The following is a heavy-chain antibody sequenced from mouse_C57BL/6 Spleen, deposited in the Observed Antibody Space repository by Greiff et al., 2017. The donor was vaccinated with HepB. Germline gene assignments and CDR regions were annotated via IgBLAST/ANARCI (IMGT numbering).Heavy chain of an antibody. J-gene: IGHJ2*01. CDR2: IYPGDGDT. V-gene: IGHV1-82*01. CDR3: AREATTVPYYFDY. Sequence: QVQLQQSGPELVKPGASVKISCKASGYAFSSSWMNWVKQRPGKGLEWIGRIYPGDGDTNYNGKFKGKATLTADKSSSTAYMQLSSLTSEDSAVYFCAREATTVPYYFDYWGQGTTLTVSS. D-gene: IGHD1-1*01. CDR1: GYAFSSSW.